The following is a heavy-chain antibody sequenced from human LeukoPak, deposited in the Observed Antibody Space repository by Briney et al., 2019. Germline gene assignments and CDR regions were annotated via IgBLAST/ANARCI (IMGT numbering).Heavy chain of an antibody. D-gene: IGHD2/OR15-2a*01. CDR1: GFTFSRYD. CDR3: AKDAFSSLPYLDY. V-gene: IGHV3-21*01. CDR2: ISSSGSYI. Sequence: PGGSLTLSCAASGFTFSRYDMNWVRQAPGKGLEWVSSISSSGSYIYYADSVKGRFTISRDNAKNALYLQMTSLRAEDTAVYYCAKDAFSSLPYLDYWGQGTLVTVSS. J-gene: IGHJ4*02.